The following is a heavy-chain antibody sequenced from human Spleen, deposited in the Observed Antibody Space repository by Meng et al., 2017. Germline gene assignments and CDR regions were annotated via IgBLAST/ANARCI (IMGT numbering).Heavy chain of an antibody. J-gene: IGHJ5*02. D-gene: IGHD3-10*01. CDR2: MYDNESI. V-gene: IGHV4-31*03. CDR3: ARAPFSVGPISGSINRFDP. Sequence: DPAPVLVNPSQTPSRPFIVSWDSIRMGGSPWIWIRHPPGKGLEWFGYMYDNESIYYNPSLKSRVTISVDTSQNLFSLKMSSVTAADTAVYHCARAPFSVGPISGSINRFDPWGQGILVTVSS. CDR1: WDSIRMGGSP.